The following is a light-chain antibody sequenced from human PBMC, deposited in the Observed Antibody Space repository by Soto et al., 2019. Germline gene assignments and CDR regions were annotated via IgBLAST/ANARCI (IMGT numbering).Light chain of an antibody. V-gene: IGKV3-20*01. J-gene: IGKJ1*01. Sequence: IVLAQSPRSLSLSPGERATLSCRASQTISSRYLTWYQQKPGQVPRLLIYGASNRDSGIPDRFSGSGSGTDFTLTISSLEPEDFATYRCQQSCTSPWTFGQGTKVDIK. CDR2: GAS. CDR3: QQSCTSPWT. CDR1: QTISSRY.